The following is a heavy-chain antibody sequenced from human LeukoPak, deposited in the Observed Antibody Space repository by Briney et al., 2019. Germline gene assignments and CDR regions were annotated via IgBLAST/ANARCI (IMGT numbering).Heavy chain of an antibody. CDR2: ISAYNGNT. V-gene: IGHV1-18*01. D-gene: IGHD5-24*01. CDR1: GYNFTSYG. Sequence: ASVNVSCKASGYNFTSYGISWVRQAPGQGLEWMGWISAYNGNTNYAQKLQGRVTMTTDTSTSTAYMELRSLRSDDTAVYYCVTSRDGYIEHFDYWGQGTLVTVSS. CDR3: VTSRDGYIEHFDY. J-gene: IGHJ4*02.